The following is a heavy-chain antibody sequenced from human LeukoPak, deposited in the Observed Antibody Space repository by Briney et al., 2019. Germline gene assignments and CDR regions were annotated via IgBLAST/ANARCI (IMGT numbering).Heavy chain of an antibody. CDR3: ARGSNWNYALEFDP. Sequence: PPETLSLTCTVSGGSISSYYWSWIRQPAGKGLEWIGRIYTSGSTNYNPSLKSRVTISVDKSKNQFSLKLSSVTAADTAVYYCARGSNWNYALEFDPWGQGTLVTVSS. D-gene: IGHD1-7*01. CDR1: GGSISSYY. J-gene: IGHJ5*02. CDR2: IYTSGST. V-gene: IGHV4-4*07.